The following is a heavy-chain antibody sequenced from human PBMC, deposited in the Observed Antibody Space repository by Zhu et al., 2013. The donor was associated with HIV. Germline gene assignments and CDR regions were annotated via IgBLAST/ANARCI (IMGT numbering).Heavy chain of an antibody. CDR1: GYIFSNYG. CDR3: VRDRIIAGDGPNWFDP. CDR2: MNPESGNT. J-gene: IGHJ5*02. Sequence: QVQVTQSEPVLRKSGASVRVSCKTSGYIFSNYGINWVRLAPGRGLEWMGWMNPESGNTRYPPKFQGRVTMTRDNSITTAYMVLNNLKSDDTAVYYCVRDRIIAGDGPNWFDPWGQGTLVTVSS. V-gene: IGHV1-8*01. D-gene: IGHD1-26*01.